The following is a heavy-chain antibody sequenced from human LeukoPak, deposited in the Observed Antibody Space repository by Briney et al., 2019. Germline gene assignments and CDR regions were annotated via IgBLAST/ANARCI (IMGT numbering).Heavy chain of an antibody. CDR1: GFTFSDYY. J-gene: IGHJ4*02. CDR3: AREAAAGTLDY. D-gene: IGHD6-13*01. Sequence: GGSLRLSCAASGFTFSDYYMSWIRQAPGKGLEWVSYISSSGSTIYYADSVKGRFIISRDNAKNSLYLQMNSLRAEDTAVYYCAREAAAGTLDYWGQGTLVTVSS. CDR2: ISSSGSTI. V-gene: IGHV3-11*01.